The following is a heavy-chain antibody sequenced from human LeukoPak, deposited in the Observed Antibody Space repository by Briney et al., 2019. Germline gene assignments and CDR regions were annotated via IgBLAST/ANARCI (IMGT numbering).Heavy chain of an antibody. J-gene: IGHJ4*02. CDR3: ARGLWPTPYGSGSYDPFDY. CDR1: GGTFSSYA. D-gene: IGHD3-10*01. CDR2: MNPNSGNT. Sequence: ASVKVSCKASGGTFSSYAISWVRQATGQGLEWMGWMNPNSGNTGYAQKFQGRVTMTRNTSISTAYMELSSLRSEDTAVYCCARGLWPTPYGSGSYDPFDYWGQGTLVTVSS. V-gene: IGHV1-8*01.